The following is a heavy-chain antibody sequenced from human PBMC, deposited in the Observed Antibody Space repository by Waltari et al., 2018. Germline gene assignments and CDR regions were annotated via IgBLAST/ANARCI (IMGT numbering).Heavy chain of an antibody. CDR1: GGSISSYY. CDR3: ARGWRFDP. V-gene: IGHV4-59*01. CDR2: IYYSGST. J-gene: IGHJ5*02. Sequence: QVQLQESGPGLVTPSETLSLTCTVSGGSISSYYWSWIRQPPGKGLEWIGYIYYSGSTNYNPSLKSRVTISVDTSKNQFSLKLSSVTAADTAVYYCARGWRFDPWGQGTLVTVSS. D-gene: IGHD3-3*01.